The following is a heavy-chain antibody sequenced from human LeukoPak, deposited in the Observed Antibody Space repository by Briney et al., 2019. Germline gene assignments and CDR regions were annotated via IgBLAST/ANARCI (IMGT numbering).Heavy chain of an antibody. J-gene: IGHJ5*02. D-gene: IGHD2-2*01. CDR1: GGSISSYY. CDR3: ARGRRCSSTSCYAEFDP. V-gene: IGHV4-59*01. Sequence: NPSETLSLTCIVSGGSISSYYWSWIRQPPGKGLEWIGYIYYSGSTNYNPSLKSRVTISVDTSKNQFSLKLSSVTAADTAVYYCARGRRCSSTSCYAEFDPWGQGTLVTVSS. CDR2: IYYSGST.